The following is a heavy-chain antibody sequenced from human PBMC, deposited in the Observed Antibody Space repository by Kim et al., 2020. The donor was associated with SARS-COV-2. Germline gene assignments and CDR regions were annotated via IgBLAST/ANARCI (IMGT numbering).Heavy chain of an antibody. D-gene: IGHD3-22*01. CDR3: AKRYYYDSRGYYY. CDR1: GGSISSSSYY. V-gene: IGHV4-39*01. CDR2: IYYSGST. Sequence: SETLSLTCTVSGGSISSSSYYWGWIRPPPGQGLVWIVSIYYSGSTYYNPSLNSRVTTTDDTSNYLFLLKLSSVTAATTAFYYWAKRYYYDSRGYYY. J-gene: IGHJ6*01.